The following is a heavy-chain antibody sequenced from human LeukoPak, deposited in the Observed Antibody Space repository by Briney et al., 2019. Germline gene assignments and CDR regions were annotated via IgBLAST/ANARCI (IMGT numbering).Heavy chain of an antibody. CDR1: GYSISSGYY. CDR2: IYHSGST. V-gene: IGHV4-38-2*01. D-gene: IGHD2-2*01. J-gene: IGHJ4*02. Sequence: SETLSLTCADSGYSISSGYYWGWIRQPPGKGLEWIGSIYHSGSTYYNPSLKSRVTISVDTSKNQFSLKLSSVTAADTAVYYCARLWRSSTSCRDWGQGTLVTVSS. CDR3: ARLWRSSTSCRD.